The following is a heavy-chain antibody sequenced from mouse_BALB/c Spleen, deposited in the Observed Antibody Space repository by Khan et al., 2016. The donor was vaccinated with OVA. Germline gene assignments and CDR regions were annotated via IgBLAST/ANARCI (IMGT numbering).Heavy chain of an antibody. J-gene: IGHJ2*01. Sequence: QVQLKESGAELARPGTSVKLSCKASGYTFTRYWMQWIKQRPGQGLELIGAIFPGDGDTKYTQNSKGKATLTADKSSSTAYMQLTSLASEDSAVYYCASHYGHYFDYWGQGTTLTVSS. CDR2: IFPGDGDT. CDR1: GYTFTRYW. CDR3: ASHYGHYFDY. V-gene: IGHV1-87*01. D-gene: IGHD1-1*02.